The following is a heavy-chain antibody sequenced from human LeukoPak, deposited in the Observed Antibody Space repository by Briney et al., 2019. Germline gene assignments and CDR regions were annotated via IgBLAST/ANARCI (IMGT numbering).Heavy chain of an antibody. J-gene: IGHJ3*02. D-gene: IGHD6-19*01. CDR3: ARQEALTGTLYWIDS. CDR1: GGSISSYY. Sequence: SETLSLTCTVSGGSISSYYWSWMRQPPGNGLEWIGYIYYSGSTNYNPSLKSRVTISVDTSKNQFSLKLSSVTAADTAVYYCARQEALTGTLYWIDSWGRGTKVTVSS. V-gene: IGHV4-59*08. CDR2: IYYSGST.